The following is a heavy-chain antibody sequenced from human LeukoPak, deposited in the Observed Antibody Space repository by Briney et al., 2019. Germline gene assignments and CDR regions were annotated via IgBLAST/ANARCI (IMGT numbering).Heavy chain of an antibody. CDR3: ARHYSSDPFDY. CDR1: GASISSYY. J-gene: IGHJ4*02. V-gene: IGHV4-59*01. CDR2: IYYSGST. Sequence: SETLSLTCTVSGASISSYYWSWNRQPPGKGLEWIGYIYYSGSTNCNPSLKSRVSLSVDTSKSQFSLKLSSVTAADTAVYYCARHYSSDPFDYWGQGTLVTVSS. D-gene: IGHD6-19*01.